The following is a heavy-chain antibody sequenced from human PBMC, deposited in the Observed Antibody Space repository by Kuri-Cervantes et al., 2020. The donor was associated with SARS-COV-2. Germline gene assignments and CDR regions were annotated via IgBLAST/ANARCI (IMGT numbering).Heavy chain of an antibody. CDR3: ARDLFGGGGYYYGMDV. CDR1: RFTFSDHY. V-gene: IGHV3-30-3*01. Sequence: GRSRSLSCAAYRFTFSDHYRHWVRQAPDKVLEWVAVISYDGSNKYYADSVKGRFTISRDNSKNTLYLQMNSLRAEDTAVYYWARDLFGGGGYYYGMDVWGQGTTGTASS. CDR2: ISYDGSNK. J-gene: IGHJ6*02. D-gene: IGHD4-23*01.